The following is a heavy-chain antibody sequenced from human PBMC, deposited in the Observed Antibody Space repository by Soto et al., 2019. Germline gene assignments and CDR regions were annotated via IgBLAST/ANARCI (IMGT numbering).Heavy chain of an antibody. V-gene: IGHV3-64*01. Sequence: EVQLVESGGGLVQPGGSLRLSCAASGFTFSSYAMHWVRQAPGKGLEYVSAISSNGGSTYYANSVKGRFTISRDNSKNTLYLQMGSLRAEDMAVYYCARVPGYCSGGSCYSGDCYYYMDVWGKGTTVTVSS. CDR1: GFTFSSYA. J-gene: IGHJ6*03. CDR3: ARVPGYCSGGSCYSGDCYYYMDV. CDR2: ISSNGGST. D-gene: IGHD2-15*01.